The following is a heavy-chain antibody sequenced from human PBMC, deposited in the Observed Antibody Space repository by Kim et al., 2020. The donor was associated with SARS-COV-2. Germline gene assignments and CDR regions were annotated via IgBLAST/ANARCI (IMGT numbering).Heavy chain of an antibody. D-gene: IGHD3-22*01. J-gene: IGHJ4*02. Sequence: SETLSLTCTVSGGSISSSSYYWGWIRQPPGKGLEWIGSIYYSGSTYYNPSLKSRVTISVDTSKNQFSLKLSSVTAADTAVYYCASFNGDSGYYPTTYYFDYWGQGTLVTVSS. CDR1: GGSISSSSYY. CDR3: ASFNGDSGYYPTTYYFDY. V-gene: IGHV4-39*07. CDR2: IYYSGST.